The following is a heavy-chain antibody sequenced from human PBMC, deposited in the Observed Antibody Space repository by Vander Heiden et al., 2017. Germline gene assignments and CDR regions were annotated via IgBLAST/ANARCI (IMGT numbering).Heavy chain of an antibody. CDR1: GFTFADYA. J-gene: IGHJ3*02. V-gene: IGHV3-9*01. D-gene: IGHD6-19*01. CDR2: ISWNSGSI. Sequence: EVQLVESGGGLVQPGRSLSLSCAASGFTFADYAMHWVRQGPGKGLEWVSGISWNSGSIGYADSVKGRFTISRDNAKNSLYLQMNSLRAEDTALYYCAKEGGAVAGLRAFDIWGQGTMVTVSS. CDR3: AKEGGAVAGLRAFDI.